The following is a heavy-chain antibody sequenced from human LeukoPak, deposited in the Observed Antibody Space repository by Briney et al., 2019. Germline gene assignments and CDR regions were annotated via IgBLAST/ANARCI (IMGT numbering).Heavy chain of an antibody. J-gene: IGHJ4*02. CDR2: INPNSGGT. V-gene: IGHV1-2*06. Sequence: ASVKVSCKASGGTFSSYTISWVRQAPGQGREWMGRINPNSGGTNYAQKFQGRVTMTRDTSISTAYMELSRLRSDDTAVYYCGFGERLIPRYWGQGTLVTVSS. CDR3: GFGERLIPRY. D-gene: IGHD3-10*01. CDR1: GGTFSSYT.